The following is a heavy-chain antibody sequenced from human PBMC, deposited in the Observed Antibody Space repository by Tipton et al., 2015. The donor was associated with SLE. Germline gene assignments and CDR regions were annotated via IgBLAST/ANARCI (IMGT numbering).Heavy chain of an antibody. D-gene: IGHD4-17*01. J-gene: IGHJ4*02. CDR2: IRSKAYGGTT. Sequence: SLRLSCPASGFTFGDYAMSWVRQAPGKGLEWVGFIRSKAYGGTTEYAASVKGRFTISRDDSKSIAYLQMNSLKTEDTAVYYCTRESTVTTLDYWGQGTLVTVSS. CDR3: TRESTVTTLDY. V-gene: IGHV3-49*04. CDR1: GFTFGDYA.